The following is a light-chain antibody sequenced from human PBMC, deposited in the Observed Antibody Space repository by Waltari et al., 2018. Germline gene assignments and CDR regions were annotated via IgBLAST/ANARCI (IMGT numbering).Light chain of an antibody. CDR3: NSRDISGYLWV. Sequence: SSELTQDPAVSVALGQTVTTTCQGDSPRTFYSSWFQHKPGQAPLLVIYAKDNRPSGIPDRFSGSSSGDTASLTITGAQAEDVADYYCNSRDISGYLWVFGGGTKLTVL. CDR2: AKD. V-gene: IGLV3-19*01. CDR1: SPRTFY. J-gene: IGLJ3*02.